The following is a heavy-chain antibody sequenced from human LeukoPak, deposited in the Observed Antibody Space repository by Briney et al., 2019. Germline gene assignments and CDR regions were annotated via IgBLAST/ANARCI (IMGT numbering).Heavy chain of an antibody. V-gene: IGHV1-2*02. Sequence: ASVKVSCKVSGYTFTGYSMHWVRQAPGQGLEWMGWINPNSGGTNYAQKFQGRVTMTRDTSISTAYMELSRLRSDDTAVYYCARASSLYYFDYWGQGTLVTVSS. CDR3: ARASSLYYFDY. CDR1: GYTFTGYS. J-gene: IGHJ4*02. CDR2: INPNSGGT.